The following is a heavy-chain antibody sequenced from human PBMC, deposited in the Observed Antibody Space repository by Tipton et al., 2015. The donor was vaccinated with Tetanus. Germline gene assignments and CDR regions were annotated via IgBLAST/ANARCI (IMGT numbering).Heavy chain of an antibody. V-gene: IGHV3-33*01. D-gene: IGHD2-15*01. CDR1: VFIFSSYG. CDR2: SWYDGTDK. Sequence: SVFIFSSYGIHWVRQAPGKGLEWVAVSWYDGTDKYYADSVKGRFTISRDNSKNTLYLQMNSHRAEDTAVYYCAREADCSGGSCFSGDFDNWGQGTQVTVSS. CDR3: AREADCSGGSCFSGDFDN. J-gene: IGHJ4*02.